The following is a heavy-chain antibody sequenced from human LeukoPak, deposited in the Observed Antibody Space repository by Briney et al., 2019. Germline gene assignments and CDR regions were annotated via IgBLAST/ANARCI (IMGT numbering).Heavy chain of an antibody. D-gene: IGHD5-18*01. CDR2: IYYSGRT. J-gene: IGHJ5*02. CDR3: ARGYNYGSNWFDP. Sequence: PSETLSLTCTVSGGSTSSYYWSWIRQPPGKGLEWIGYIYYSGRTNYNPSLKSRVTMSVDTSENQFSLKLSSVTAADTAVYYCARGYNYGSNWFDPWGQGTLVTVSS. CDR1: GGSTSSYY. V-gene: IGHV4-59*01.